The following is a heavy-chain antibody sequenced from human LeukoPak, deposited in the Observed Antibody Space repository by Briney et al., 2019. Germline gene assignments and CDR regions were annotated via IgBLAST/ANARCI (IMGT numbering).Heavy chain of an antibody. CDR2: INHSGST. V-gene: IGHV4-34*01. CDR3: ARDSKGYSYGPHHFDY. CDR1: GGSFSGYY. Sequence: SETLSLTCAVCGGSFSGYYWSWIRQPPGKGLEWIGEINHSGSTNYNPSLKSRVTISVDTSKNQFSLKLSSVTAADTAVYYCARDSKGYSYGPHHFDYWSQGTLVTVSS. J-gene: IGHJ4*02. D-gene: IGHD5-18*01.